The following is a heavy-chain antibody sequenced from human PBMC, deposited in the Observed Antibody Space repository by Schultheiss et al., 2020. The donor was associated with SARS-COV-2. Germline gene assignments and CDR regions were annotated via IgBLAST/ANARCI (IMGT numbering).Heavy chain of an antibody. CDR1: GGSISSYY. Sequence: SETLSLTCTVSGGSISSYYWSWIRQHPGKGLEWIGYIYYSGSTNYNPSLKSRVTISVDTSKNQFSLKLSSVTAADTAVYYCASLYCGGDCYRYYYYGMDVWGQGTTVTVSS. CDR2: IYYSGST. D-gene: IGHD2-21*02. V-gene: IGHV4-59*08. CDR3: ASLYCGGDCYRYYYYGMDV. J-gene: IGHJ6*02.